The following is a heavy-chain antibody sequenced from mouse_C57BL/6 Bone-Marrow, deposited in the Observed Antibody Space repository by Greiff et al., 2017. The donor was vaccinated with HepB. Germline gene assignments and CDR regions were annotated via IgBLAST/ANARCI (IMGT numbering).Heavy chain of an antibody. J-gene: IGHJ1*03. CDR2: ISNLAYSI. D-gene: IGHD1-1*01. V-gene: IGHV5-15*01. CDR1: GFTFSDYG. CDR3: ARKGDYYGSSYWYFDV. Sequence: EVKLMESGGGLVQPGGSLKLSCAASGFTFSDYGMAWVRQAPRKGPEWVAFISNLAYSIYYADTVTGRFTISRENAKNTLYLEMSSLRSEDTAMYYGARKGDYYGSSYWYFDVWGTGTTVTVSS.